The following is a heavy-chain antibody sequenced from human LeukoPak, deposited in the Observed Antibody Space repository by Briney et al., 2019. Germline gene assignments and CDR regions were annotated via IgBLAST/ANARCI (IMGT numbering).Heavy chain of an antibody. V-gene: IGHV4-34*01. J-gene: IGHJ4*02. Sequence: SETLSLTCAVYGGSFSGYYWSWIRQPPGKGLEWIGEINHSGSTNYNPSHKSRVTISVDTSKNQFSLKLSSVTAADTAVYYCAGSNHYYDSSGYKYYFDYWGQGTLVTVSS. D-gene: IGHD3-22*01. CDR1: GGSFSGYY. CDR3: AGSNHYYDSSGYKYYFDY. CDR2: INHSGST.